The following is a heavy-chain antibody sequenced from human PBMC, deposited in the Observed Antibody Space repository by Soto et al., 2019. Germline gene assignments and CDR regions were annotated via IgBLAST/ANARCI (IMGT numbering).Heavy chain of an antibody. J-gene: IGHJ6*02. CDR1: GFTFSSYE. CDR2: ISSSGSTI. D-gene: IGHD2-2*01. CDR3: ARSLFGCSSTSCSFYYYYYGMDV. V-gene: IGHV3-48*03. Sequence: GGSLRLSCAASGFTFSSYEMNWVRQAPGKGLEWVSYISSSGSTIYYADSVKGRFTISRDNAKNSLYPQMNSLRAEDTAVYYCARSLFGCSSTSCSFYYYYYGMDVWGQGTTVTVSS.